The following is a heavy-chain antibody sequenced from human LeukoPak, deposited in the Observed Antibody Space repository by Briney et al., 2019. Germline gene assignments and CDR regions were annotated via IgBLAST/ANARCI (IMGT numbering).Heavy chain of an antibody. CDR1: GFTFSSYA. CDR2: IRGRGDRM. Sequence: GGSLRLSCGASGFTFSSYAMSWVRQAPGKGLEWVSDIRGRGDRMDYADSVKGRFTISRDNSKNTLYLHMNSLRAEDTAVYYCAKDSLIVVVPVWGQGTLVTVSS. J-gene: IGHJ4*02. V-gene: IGHV3-23*01. CDR3: AKDSLIVVVPV. D-gene: IGHD2-2*01.